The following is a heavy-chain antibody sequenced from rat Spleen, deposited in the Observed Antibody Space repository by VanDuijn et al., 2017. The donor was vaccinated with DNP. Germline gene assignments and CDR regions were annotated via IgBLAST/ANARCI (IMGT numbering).Heavy chain of an antibody. CDR3: ARWNNSGYYFDY. D-gene: IGHD4-3*01. CDR1: GFTFSDYY. CDR2: INYDGGTA. J-gene: IGHJ2*01. V-gene: IGHV5-22*01. Sequence: EVQLVESGGGLVQPGKSLKLSCAASGFTFSDYYMAWVRQAPTKGLDWVAYINYDGGTAYNGDSVKGRFTIFRDNAKSTLYLQMNSLRSEDMATYYCARWNNSGYYFDYWGQGVMVTVSS.